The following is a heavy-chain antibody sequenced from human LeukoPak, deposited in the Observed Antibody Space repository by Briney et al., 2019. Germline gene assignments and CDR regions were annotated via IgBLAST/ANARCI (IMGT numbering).Heavy chain of an antibody. CDR1: GYTFTGYY. V-gene: IGHV1-2*02. CDR2: LNPNNGGT. CDR3: ARDRAESQWLVRYWFDP. J-gene: IGHJ5*02. Sequence: GASVKVSCKASGYTFTGYYIHWVRQAPGQGLEWLGWLNPNNGGTNYTQKFKGRVTMTRDTSISTAYMELKRLRSDDTAVYYCARDRAESQWLVRYWFDPWGQGTPVTVSS. D-gene: IGHD6-19*01.